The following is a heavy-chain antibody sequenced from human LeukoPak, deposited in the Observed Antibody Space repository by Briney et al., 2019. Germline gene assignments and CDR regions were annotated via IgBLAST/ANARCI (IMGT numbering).Heavy chain of an antibody. D-gene: IGHD6-19*01. J-gene: IGHJ4*02. Sequence: SVKVSCKASGGTFSSYAISWVRQDPGQGLEWMGGIIPIFGTANYAQKFQGRVTITTDESTGTAYMELSSLRSEDTAAYYCARVRYSSGWYPVDYWGQGTLVTVSS. CDR3: ARVRYSSGWYPVDY. CDR2: IIPIFGTA. V-gene: IGHV1-69*05. CDR1: GGTFSSYA.